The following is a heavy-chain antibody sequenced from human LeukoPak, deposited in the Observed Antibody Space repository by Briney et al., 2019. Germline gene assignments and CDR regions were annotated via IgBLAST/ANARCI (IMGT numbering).Heavy chain of an antibody. CDR1: GFTCSNYA. CDR3: AKSDVRVDSGMVY. CDR2: SSGSSGST. D-gene: IGHD5-18*01. Sequence: PGGSLRLSGAASGFTCSNYAMSWVRQAPGKGGEWVAASSGSSGSTHYADSVKGRFTLSRDNSKNTLYLQMSSLRAEDTALYYCAKSDVRVDSGMVYWGQGTLVTVSS. V-gene: IGHV3-23*01. J-gene: IGHJ4*02.